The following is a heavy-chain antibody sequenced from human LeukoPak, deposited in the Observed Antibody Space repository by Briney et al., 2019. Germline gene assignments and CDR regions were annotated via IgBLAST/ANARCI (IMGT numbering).Heavy chain of an antibody. CDR1: GGSISSYY. D-gene: IGHD5-24*01. CDR3: ARGQRWLQPPDDF. CDR2: IYYSGST. V-gene: IGHV4-59*01. J-gene: IGHJ4*02. Sequence: PSETLSLTCTVSGGSISSYYWSWIRQPPGKGLEWIGYIYYSGSTNYNPSLKSRVTISVDTSKNQLSPKLSSVTAADTAVYYCARGQRWLQPPDDFWGQGTLITVSS.